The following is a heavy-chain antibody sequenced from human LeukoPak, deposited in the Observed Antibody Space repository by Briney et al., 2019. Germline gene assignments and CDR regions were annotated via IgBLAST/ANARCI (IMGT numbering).Heavy chain of an antibody. CDR3: ARVGYGDYDRDGIN. CDR2: IYYSGST. D-gene: IGHD4-17*01. V-gene: IGHV4-39*01. CDR1: GVSISSSYYY. Sequence: SETLSLTCIVSGVSISSSYYYWGWIRQPPGKGLEWIGSIYYSGSTYYNSSLKSRVTISIDTSKNQFSLKLSSVTAADTAVYYCARVGYGDYDRDGINWGQGTLVTVSS. J-gene: IGHJ4*02.